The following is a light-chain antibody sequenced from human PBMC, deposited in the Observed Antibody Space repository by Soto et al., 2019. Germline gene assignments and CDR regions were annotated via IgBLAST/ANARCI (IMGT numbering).Light chain of an antibody. Sequence: EIVMTQSPGTLSVSPGERAALSCRASQSVSSNFAWYQQKPGQAPRLLIYDESTRAAGIPVRLSGSGSGTEFTLTISGLQSENFAVYYCQQYNNWPYTFGLGTKLEIK. V-gene: IGKV3-15*01. J-gene: IGKJ2*01. CDR3: QQYNNWPYT. CDR2: DES. CDR1: QSVSSN.